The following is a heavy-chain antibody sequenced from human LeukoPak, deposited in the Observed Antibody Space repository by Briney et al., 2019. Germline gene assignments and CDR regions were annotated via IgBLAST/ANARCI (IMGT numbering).Heavy chain of an antibody. CDR2: INSNSGGT. D-gene: IGHD3-22*01. J-gene: IGHJ4*02. CDR3: ARVENHFDSSGYYY. Sequence: GASVKVSCKASGDTFILYYIHWVRQAPGQGLERMGRINSNSGGTNYAQRFQGRVTMTRDTSISTAYMELSGLRSDDTAVYYCARVENHFDSSGYYYWGQGTLVTVSS. CDR1: GDTFILYY. V-gene: IGHV1-2*06.